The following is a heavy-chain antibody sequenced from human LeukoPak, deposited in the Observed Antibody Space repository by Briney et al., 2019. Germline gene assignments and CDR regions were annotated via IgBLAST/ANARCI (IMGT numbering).Heavy chain of an antibody. CDR3: ARTPGTYGDYDPDY. J-gene: IGHJ4*02. Sequence: ASVKVSCKASGGTFSSYAISWVRQAPGQGLEWMGGIIPIFGTANYAQKFQDRVTITTDESTSTAYMELSSLRSEDTAVYYCARTPGTYGDYDPDYWGQGTLVTVSS. V-gene: IGHV1-69*05. CDR1: GGTFSSYA. D-gene: IGHD4-17*01. CDR2: IIPIFGTA.